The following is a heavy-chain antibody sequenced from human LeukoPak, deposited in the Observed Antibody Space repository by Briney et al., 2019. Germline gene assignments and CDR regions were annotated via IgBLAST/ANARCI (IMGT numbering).Heavy chain of an antibody. D-gene: IGHD3/OR15-3a*01. V-gene: IGHV1-69*06. CDR3: ATDPHSDFWTGYYWDS. CDR2: IIPIFGPA. CDR1: GGTLSKYG. J-gene: IGHJ4*02. Sequence: SVKVSCKASGGTLSKYGISWLRQAPGQGLEWMGRIIPIFGPALYAPQFKGRVTITADTSTETAYVEVTSLISEDAAVYFCATDPHSDFWTGYYWDSWGQGTLVTVSS.